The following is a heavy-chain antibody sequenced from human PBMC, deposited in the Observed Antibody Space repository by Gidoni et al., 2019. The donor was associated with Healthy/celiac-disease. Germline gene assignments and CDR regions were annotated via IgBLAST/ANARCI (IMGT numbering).Heavy chain of an antibody. V-gene: IGHV4-39*01. CDR1: GGSIIISSYY. CDR3: ARRFNVPPTPWFDP. D-gene: IGHD6-6*01. J-gene: IGHJ5*02. CDR2: IYYSGST. Sequence: QLQLQESGPGLVQPSETLSLTCTVSGGSIIISSYYWGWIRQPPGKGLEWIGSIYYSGSTYYNPSLKSRVTISVDTSKNQFSLKLSSVTAADTAVYYCARRFNVPPTPWFDPWGQGTLVTVSS.